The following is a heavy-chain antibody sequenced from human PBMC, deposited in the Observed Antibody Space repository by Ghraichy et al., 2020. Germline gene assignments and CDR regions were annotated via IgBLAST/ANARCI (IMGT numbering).Heavy chain of an antibody. D-gene: IGHD4-17*01. CDR3: AREDGDYPSSLSFDY. Sequence: SETLSLTCTVSGGSVSSGSYYWSWIRQPPGKGLEWIGYIYYSGSTNYNPSLKSRVTISVDTSKNQFSLKLSSVTAADTAVYYCAREDGDYPSSLSFDYWGQGTLVTVSS. V-gene: IGHV4-61*01. J-gene: IGHJ4*02. CDR2: IYYSGST. CDR1: GGSVSSGSYY.